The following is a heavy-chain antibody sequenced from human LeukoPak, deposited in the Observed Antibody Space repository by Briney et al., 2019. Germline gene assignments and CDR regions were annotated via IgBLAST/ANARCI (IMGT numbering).Heavy chain of an antibody. J-gene: IGHJ4*02. CDR2: ISGSGGST. D-gene: IGHD3-10*01. CDR1: GGSLNSPNYY. CDR3: AKGGNMVRGVSGFDY. V-gene: IGHV3-23*01. Sequence: ETLSLTCIVSGGSLNSPNYYWGWIRQPPGKGLEWVSAISGSGGSTYYADSVKGRFTISRDNSKNTLYLQMNSLRAEDTAVYYCAKGGNMVRGVSGFDYWGQGTLVTVSS.